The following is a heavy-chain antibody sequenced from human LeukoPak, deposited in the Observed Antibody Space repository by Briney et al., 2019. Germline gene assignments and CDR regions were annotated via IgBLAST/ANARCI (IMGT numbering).Heavy chain of an antibody. J-gene: IGHJ6*02. Sequence: GGSLRLSCEASGFSFSTYSMNWVRQAPGKELEWISYISQSSSIIFYADSVKGRFTISRDNAKNSLYLQMSNLRAEDTAVYFCARGGGLDVWGQGATVTVSS. CDR1: GFSFSTYS. V-gene: IGHV3-48*04. CDR3: ARGGGLDV. D-gene: IGHD3-16*01. CDR2: ISQSSSII.